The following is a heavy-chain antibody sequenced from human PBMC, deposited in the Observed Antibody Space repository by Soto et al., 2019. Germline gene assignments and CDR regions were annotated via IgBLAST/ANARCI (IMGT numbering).Heavy chain of an antibody. D-gene: IGHD3-3*01. J-gene: IGHJ4*02. V-gene: IGHV3-48*02. CDR2: IDTSGTKI. CDR1: GFTFSSYG. Sequence: GGSLRLSCAASGFTFSSYGMHWVRQAPGKGLEWMSYIDTSGTKIYYADSVKGRFTITRDNSKNSLYLEMNSLRDEDTAVYYCASHYDMWSGYLSPVDYWGQGTLVTV. CDR3: ASHYDMWSGYLSPVDY.